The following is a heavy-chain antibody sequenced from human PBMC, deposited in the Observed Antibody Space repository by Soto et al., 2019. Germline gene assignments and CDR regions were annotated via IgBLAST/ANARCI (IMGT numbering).Heavy chain of an antibody. CDR3: ASYGGNKYLNYYYGMDV. D-gene: IGHD2-15*01. Sequence: PGESLKISCKGSGYSFTSYWISWVRQMPGKGLEWMERIDPSDSYTNYSPSFQGHVTISADKSISTAYLQWSSLKASDTAMYYCASYGGNKYLNYYYGMDVWGQGATVTVSS. V-gene: IGHV5-10-1*01. CDR1: GYSFTSYW. CDR2: IDPSDSYT. J-gene: IGHJ6*02.